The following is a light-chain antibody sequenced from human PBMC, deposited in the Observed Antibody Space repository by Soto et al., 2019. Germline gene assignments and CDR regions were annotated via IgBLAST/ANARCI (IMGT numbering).Light chain of an antibody. V-gene: IGLV1-51*01. J-gene: IGLJ2*01. CDR1: SSNNGDNY. CDR3: GTWDSSLSAVV. CDR2: DNN. Sequence: SVLTPPPPVSAAPGQKVTLSCSGSSSNNGDNYVSWYQQLPGTAPKLLIYDNNKRPSGIPDRFSGSMSGTSATLGITGLQTGDEADYYCGTWDSSLSAVVFGGGTQLTV.